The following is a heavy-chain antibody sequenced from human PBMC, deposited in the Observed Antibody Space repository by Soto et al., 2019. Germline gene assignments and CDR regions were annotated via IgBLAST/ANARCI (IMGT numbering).Heavy chain of an antibody. J-gene: IGHJ5*02. Sequence: QVQLQESGPGLLKPSGTLSLTCAVSGGSISSDDWWTWVRQPPGKGLEWIGEVHYSGSANYNPSLKSRVTISGDKSKNQFSLKLTSVTAADTAVYYCARLTDNWFDPWGQGTLVTVSS. V-gene: IGHV4-4*02. CDR1: GGSISSDDW. D-gene: IGHD7-27*01. CDR2: VHYSGSA. CDR3: ARLTDNWFDP.